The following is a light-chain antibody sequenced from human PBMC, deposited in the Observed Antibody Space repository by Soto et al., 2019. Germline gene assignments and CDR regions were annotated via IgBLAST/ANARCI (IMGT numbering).Light chain of an antibody. CDR2: GAS. CDR1: QRVRSST. Sequence: EIVLTQSPGTLSLSPGERATLSCRASQRVRSSTLAWYQQKPGQAPRLLIYGASSRATGIPDRFSGSGSGTDFTLTISRLEPEDFAVYYCQQYGSSPPYTFGQGTKLEIK. V-gene: IGKV3-20*01. CDR3: QQYGSSPPYT. J-gene: IGKJ2*01.